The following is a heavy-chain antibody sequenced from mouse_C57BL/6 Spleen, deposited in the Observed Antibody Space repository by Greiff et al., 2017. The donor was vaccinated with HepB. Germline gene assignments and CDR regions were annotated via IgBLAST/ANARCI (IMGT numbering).Heavy chain of an antibody. CDR1: GFTFSDYG. J-gene: IGHJ4*01. Sequence: EVKLMESGGGLVKPGGSLKLSCAASGFTFSDYGMHWVRQAPEKGLEWVAYISSGSSTIYYADTVKGRFTISRDNAKNTLFLQMTSLRSEDTAMYYCASVILRFYAMDYWGQGTSVTVSS. CDR2: ISSGSSTI. V-gene: IGHV5-17*01. D-gene: IGHD1-1*01. CDR3: ASVILRFYAMDY.